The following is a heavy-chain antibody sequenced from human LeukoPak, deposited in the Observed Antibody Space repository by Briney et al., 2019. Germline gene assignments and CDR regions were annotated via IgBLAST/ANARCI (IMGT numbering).Heavy chain of an antibody. CDR3: ARDDGYCSGGSCYMVFDY. J-gene: IGHJ4*02. D-gene: IGHD2-15*01. V-gene: IGHV1-69*05. Sequence: ASVKVSCKASGGTFSSYAISWVRQAPGQGLEWMGGMIPIFGTANYAQKFQGRVTITTDESTSTAYMELSSLRSEDTAVYYCARDDGYCSGGSCYMVFDYWGQGTLVTVSS. CDR2: MIPIFGTA. CDR1: GGTFSSYA.